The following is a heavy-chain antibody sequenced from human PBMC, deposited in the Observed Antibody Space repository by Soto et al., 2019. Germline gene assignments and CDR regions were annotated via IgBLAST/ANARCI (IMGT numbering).Heavy chain of an antibody. J-gene: IGHJ4*02. CDR3: AKQWGIAARPIDY. CDR1: GFTFSSHA. D-gene: IGHD6-6*01. CDR2: ITGSGGST. V-gene: IGHV3-23*01. Sequence: PGGLLKLSCAASGFTFSSHAMTWVRQAPGKGLEWVSAITGSGGSTYYADSVKGRFTISRDNSKNTLYLQMNSLRAEDTAVYYCAKQWGIAARPIDYWGQGALVTVSS.